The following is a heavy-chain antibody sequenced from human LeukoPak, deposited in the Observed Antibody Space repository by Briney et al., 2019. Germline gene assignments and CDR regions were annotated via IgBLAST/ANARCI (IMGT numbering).Heavy chain of an antibody. Sequence: PGGSLRLSCAASGFTFSSYWMSWVRQAPGKGLEWVANIKQDGSEKYYADSVKGRFTISRDNAKNSLYLQMNSLRAEDTAVYYCAREKAAAGRYYFDYWGQGTLVTVSS. CDR2: IKQDGSEK. V-gene: IGHV3-7*03. CDR1: GFTFSSYW. J-gene: IGHJ4*02. CDR3: AREKAAAGRYYFDY. D-gene: IGHD6-13*01.